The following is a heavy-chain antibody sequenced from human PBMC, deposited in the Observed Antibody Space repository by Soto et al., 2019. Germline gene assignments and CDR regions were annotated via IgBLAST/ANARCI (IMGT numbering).Heavy chain of an antibody. Sequence: QVQLQQWGAGLLKPSETLSLTCAVYGGSFSGYYWSWIRQPPGKGLEWIGEINHSGSTNYNPSLKSRVTISVDTSKNQFALKLSSVTAADTAVYYCARGHKYSSSFRVLGRYYYYGMDVWGQGTTVTVSS. V-gene: IGHV4-34*01. CDR3: ARGHKYSSSFRVLGRYYYYGMDV. CDR1: GGSFSGYY. CDR2: INHSGST. D-gene: IGHD6-13*01. J-gene: IGHJ6*02.